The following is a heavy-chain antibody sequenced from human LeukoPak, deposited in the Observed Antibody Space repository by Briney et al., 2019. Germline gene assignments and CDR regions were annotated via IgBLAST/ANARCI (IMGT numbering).Heavy chain of an antibody. Sequence: SETLSLTCTVSGASISSYYWSWIRQPPGKGLEWIGYIYYTGSTNYNPSLKSRVTISLDTSKNQFSLKLSSVTAADTAVYYCAREIGSGRGYVWGSYRESSYNWFDPWGQGTLVTVSS. J-gene: IGHJ5*02. V-gene: IGHV4-59*12. CDR3: AREIGSGRGYVWGSYRESSYNWFDP. CDR2: IYYTGST. CDR1: GASISSYY. D-gene: IGHD3-16*02.